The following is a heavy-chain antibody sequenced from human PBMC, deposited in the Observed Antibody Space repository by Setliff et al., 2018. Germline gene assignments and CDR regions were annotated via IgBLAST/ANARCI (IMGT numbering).Heavy chain of an antibody. CDR1: GVSFGRGTYY. Sequence: SETLSLTCTVSGVSFGRGTYYWSWIRQPAGKGLEWIGLIQSTGNTNYNPSLQSRVTISIDTSKNQFSLKMSSVTAADTAMYYCAGTPALGTSWLSPFDYWGQGTLVTVSS. V-gene: IGHV4-61*02. CDR3: AGTPALGTSWLSPFDY. CDR2: IQSTGNT. J-gene: IGHJ4*02. D-gene: IGHD5-12*01.